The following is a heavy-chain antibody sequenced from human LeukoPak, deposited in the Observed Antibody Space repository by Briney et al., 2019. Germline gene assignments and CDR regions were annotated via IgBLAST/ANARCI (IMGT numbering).Heavy chain of an antibody. CDR3: AKKVAHSSGNYWDY. Sequence: GGTLRLSCALSGVTFNIFVMSSVSGPPGGGLGYGSAISTAGGGTYYADSVRGRFTISRDNSKNTLYVQRNSLRAEDTAVYYCAKKVAHSSGNYWDYWGQGTLVTVSS. V-gene: IGHV3-23*01. J-gene: IGHJ4*02. CDR2: ISTAGGGT. CDR1: GVTFNIFV. D-gene: IGHD6-19*01.